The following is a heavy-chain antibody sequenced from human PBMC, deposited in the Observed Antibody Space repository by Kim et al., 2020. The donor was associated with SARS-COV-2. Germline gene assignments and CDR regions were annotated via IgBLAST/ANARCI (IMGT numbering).Heavy chain of an antibody. CDR3: ARGPGITMIVVVTGGDYGMGV. V-gene: IGHV4-34*01. J-gene: IGHJ6*02. CDR1: GGSFSGYY. CDR2: INHSGST. D-gene: IGHD3-22*01. Sequence: SETLSLTCAVYGGSFSGYYWSWIRQPPGKGLEWIGEINHSGSTNYNPYLKSRVTISVDTSKNQFSLKLSSGTAADTAVYYCARGPGITMIVVVTGGDYGMGVWGQGTPVTVSS.